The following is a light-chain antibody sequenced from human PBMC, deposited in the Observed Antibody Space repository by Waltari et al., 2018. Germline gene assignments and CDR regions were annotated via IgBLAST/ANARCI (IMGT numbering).Light chain of an antibody. V-gene: IGLV2-23*03. J-gene: IGLJ2*01. CDR1: SVDYDLHNL. CDR3: CSYGSSYTLV. CDR2: DGA. Sequence: ALTQPASVSGSRGQSITISCTGLSVDYDLHNLVSWYQLLPDKAPKLIIYDGAQRPSGVSPRFSASKSGSTASLTISGLQADDEADYFCCSYGSSYTLVFGGGTRLTVL.